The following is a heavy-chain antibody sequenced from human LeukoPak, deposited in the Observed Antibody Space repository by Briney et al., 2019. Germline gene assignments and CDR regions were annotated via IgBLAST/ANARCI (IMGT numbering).Heavy chain of an antibody. CDR2: IKQDGSEK. Sequence: GGSLRLSCAAAGFTFSSYWMSWVRQAPGKGLEWVANIKQDGSEKYYVDSVKGRFTISRDNAKNSLYLQMNSLRAEDTAVYYCARVGAYYFDSSAHFYWGQGILVTVSS. V-gene: IGHV3-7*01. CDR3: ARVGAYYFDSSAHFY. J-gene: IGHJ4*02. D-gene: IGHD3-22*01. CDR1: GFTFSSYW.